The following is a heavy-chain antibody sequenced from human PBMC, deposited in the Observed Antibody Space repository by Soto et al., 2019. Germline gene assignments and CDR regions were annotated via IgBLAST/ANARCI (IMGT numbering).Heavy chain of an antibody. Sequence: GGSLRLSCAASGFSFSTFEMNWVRQAPGKGLECVAYINSGSDTIHYADSVRGRFTVSRDNAKNSLFLQMNSLRVEDTALYYCARDRAAGGYWGQGTLVTVSS. D-gene: IGHD6-13*01. J-gene: IGHJ4*02. CDR3: ARDRAAGGY. CDR2: INSGSDTI. CDR1: GFSFSTFE. V-gene: IGHV3-48*03.